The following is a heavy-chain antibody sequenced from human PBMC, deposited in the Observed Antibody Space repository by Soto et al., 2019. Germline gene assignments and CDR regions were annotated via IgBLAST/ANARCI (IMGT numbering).Heavy chain of an antibody. Sequence: LRLSCAASRFTFSSYSMNWVRQAPGKGLELVSYISSSSGTIYYADSVRGRFTISRDNAKNSLYLQMNSLRDEDTAVYYCARDRRYCGGGSCYSFAFDIWGQGTMVTVSS. D-gene: IGHD2-15*01. J-gene: IGHJ3*02. CDR1: RFTFSSYS. CDR2: ISSSSGTI. V-gene: IGHV3-48*02. CDR3: ARDRRYCGGGSCYSFAFDI.